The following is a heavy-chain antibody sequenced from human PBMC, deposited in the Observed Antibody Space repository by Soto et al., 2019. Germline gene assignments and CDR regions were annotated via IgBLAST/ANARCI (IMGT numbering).Heavy chain of an antibody. D-gene: IGHD3-3*01. J-gene: IGHJ4*02. V-gene: IGHV3-72*01. CDR1: GFTLSNHY. CDR2: IKNNPQTYTT. Sequence: EVQLVASGGDLVQPGGSLRLSCVASGFTLSNHYMDWVRQAPGKGLEWVGLIKNNPQTYTTDYAESVRGRFTISRDDSKNSVYLQMNSLTTEDTAIYYCADLMWGGYFLPWGQGTLVTVSS. CDR3: ADLMWGGYFLP.